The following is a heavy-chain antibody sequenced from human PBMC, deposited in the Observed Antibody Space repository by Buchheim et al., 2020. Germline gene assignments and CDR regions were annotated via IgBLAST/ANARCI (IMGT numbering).Heavy chain of an antibody. J-gene: IGHJ6*02. CDR3: TAGYSPSPDYYGMDV. CDR1: GFTFGDYA. CDR2: IRSKAYGGTT. V-gene: IGHV3-49*03. Sequence: EVQLVESGGGLVQPGRSLRLSCTASGFTFGDYAMSWFRQAPGKGLEWVGFIRSKAYGGTTEYAASGKGRFTISRDDSKSIAYLQMNSLKTENTAVYYCTAGYSPSPDYYGMDVWGQGTT. D-gene: IGHD6-13*01.